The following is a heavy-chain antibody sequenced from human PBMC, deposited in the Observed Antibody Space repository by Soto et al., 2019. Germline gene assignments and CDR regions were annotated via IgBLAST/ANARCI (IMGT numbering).Heavy chain of an antibody. Sequence: EVQLLDSGGGLVQPGGSLRLSCAASGFTFSNYAMNWVRQAPGKGLDWVSAISGSGGSTYYADSVKGRFTISRDNSKKTLYLQMSSLRAEDTAVYYSAHGPLGSGYDLASWGQGTLVTVSS. J-gene: IGHJ4*02. D-gene: IGHD5-12*01. CDR2: ISGSGGST. V-gene: IGHV3-23*01. CDR1: GFTFSNYA. CDR3: AHGPLGSGYDLAS.